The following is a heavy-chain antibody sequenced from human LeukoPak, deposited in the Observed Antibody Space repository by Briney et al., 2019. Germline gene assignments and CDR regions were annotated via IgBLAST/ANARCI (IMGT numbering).Heavy chain of an antibody. CDR2: ISGDGYFT. CDR1: GFTFSSYA. CDR3: AKHRGYSAYGDY. D-gene: IGHD5-12*01. Sequence: GGSLRLSCAASGFTFSSYAMSWVRQALGKGLEWVSAISGDGYFTVYADSVKGRFTISRDNSKNTLYLQMNSLRAEDTAVYYCAKHRGYSAYGDYWGQGTMVTVSS. V-gene: IGHV3-23*01. J-gene: IGHJ4*02.